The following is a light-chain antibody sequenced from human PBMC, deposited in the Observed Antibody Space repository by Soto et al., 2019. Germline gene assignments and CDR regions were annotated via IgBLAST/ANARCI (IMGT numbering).Light chain of an antibody. Sequence: EIVLTQSPGTLSLSPVERATLSFMASQSVSSSQLAWYQQKPGQAPRLLIFGASSRAAGIPDRFSGSGSGTDFTLTISRLEPEDFAVYYCQQYAGSPPWTFGQGTKVDIK. CDR2: GAS. CDR3: QQYAGSPPWT. V-gene: IGKV3-20*01. J-gene: IGKJ1*01. CDR1: QSVSSSQ.